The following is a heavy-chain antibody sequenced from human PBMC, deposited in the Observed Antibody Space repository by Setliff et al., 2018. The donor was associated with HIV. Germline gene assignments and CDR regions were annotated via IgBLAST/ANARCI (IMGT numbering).Heavy chain of an antibody. V-gene: IGHV4-38-2*02. J-gene: IGHJ4*02. Sequence: PSETLSLTCTVSGYSISSGYYWGWIRPPPGKGLAWIGSIYHSGSTYYNPSLKRRVTISIDTSKNQFSQKLTSVTAADTAVYYCARAGSAAASPLDYWGQGTLVTVSS. CDR3: ARAGSAAASPLDY. D-gene: IGHD6-6*01. CDR1: GYSISSGYY. CDR2: IYHSGST.